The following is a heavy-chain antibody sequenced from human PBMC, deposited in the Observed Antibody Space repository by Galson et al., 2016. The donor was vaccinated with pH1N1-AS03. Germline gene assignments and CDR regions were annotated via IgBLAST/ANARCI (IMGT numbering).Heavy chain of an antibody. Sequence: SLRLSCAASGSIFSNYAMSWARQAPGKGLEWVSAITSRGSTYYADSVKGRFTISRDNSKNTLYLQMNSLRAEDTAVYYCAKDPIRYGDYVWYFDYWGQGTLVTVSS. V-gene: IGHV3-23*01. J-gene: IGHJ4*02. CDR2: ITSRGST. CDR1: GSIFSNYA. D-gene: IGHD4-17*01. CDR3: AKDPIRYGDYVWYFDY.